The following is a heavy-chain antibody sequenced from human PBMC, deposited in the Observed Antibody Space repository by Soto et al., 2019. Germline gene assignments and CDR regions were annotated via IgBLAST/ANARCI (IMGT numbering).Heavy chain of an antibody. CDR1: GYTFTSYW. J-gene: IGHJ5*01. V-gene: IGHV5-51*01. CDR2: IYPGDSDT. Sequence: PGESLKISCKASGYTFTSYWIAWVRQMPGQGLEWMGIIYPGDSDTRYSPSFQGQVTISADKSISTTYLQWSSLKASDTAMYFCARRTPPWLPLDSWGQGTLVTISS. D-gene: IGHD3-22*01. CDR3: ARRTPPWLPLDS.